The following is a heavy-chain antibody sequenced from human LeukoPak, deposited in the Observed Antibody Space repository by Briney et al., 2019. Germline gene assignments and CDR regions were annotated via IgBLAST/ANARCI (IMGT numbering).Heavy chain of an antibody. D-gene: IGHD5-12*01. J-gene: IGHJ4*02. CDR2: ISSNGGST. Sequence: GGSLRLSCSASGFTFISYAMHWVRQAPGKGLEYVSAISSNGGSTYYADSVKGRFTISRDNSKNTLYLQMSSLRAEDTAVYYCVKDIGPVATQFDYWGQGTLVTVSS. CDR1: GFTFISYA. V-gene: IGHV3-64D*06. CDR3: VKDIGPVATQFDY.